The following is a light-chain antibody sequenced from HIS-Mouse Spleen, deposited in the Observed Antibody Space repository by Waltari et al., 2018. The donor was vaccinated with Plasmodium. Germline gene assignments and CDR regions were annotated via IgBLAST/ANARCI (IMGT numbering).Light chain of an antibody. CDR1: SSAVGGYNY. V-gene: IGLV2-11*01. Sequence: QSALTQPRSVSGSPGPSVHISCTGTSSAVGGYNYVSWYQQHPGKAPKLMIYDVSKRPSGVPDRFPGSKSGNTASLTISGLQAEDEADYYCCSYAGSYTWVFGGGTKLTVL. CDR3: CSYAGSYTWV. J-gene: IGLJ3*02. CDR2: DVS.